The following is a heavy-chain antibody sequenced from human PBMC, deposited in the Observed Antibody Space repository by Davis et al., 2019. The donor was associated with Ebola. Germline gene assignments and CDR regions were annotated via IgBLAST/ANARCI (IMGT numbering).Heavy chain of an antibody. CDR1: GFSFSAYS. CDR2: ISSTGRTI. D-gene: IGHD3-3*01. J-gene: IGHJ4*02. Sequence: GGSLRLSCEASGFSFSAYSMNWVRQAPGKGLEWLAYISSTGRTIYYADSVRGRFTISRENGQNSLYLQMNSLRDDDTALYYCAPIARDFLGTFFPGRWGQGTLVTVSS. V-gene: IGHV3-48*02. CDR3: APIARDFLGTFFPGR.